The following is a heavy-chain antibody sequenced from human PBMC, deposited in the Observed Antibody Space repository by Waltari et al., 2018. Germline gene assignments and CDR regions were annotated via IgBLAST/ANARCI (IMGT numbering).Heavy chain of an antibody. CDR2: IILILGIA. D-gene: IGHD3-3*02. J-gene: IGHJ4*02. V-gene: IGHV1-69*02. Sequence: QVQLVQSGAEVKKPGSSVKVSCKASGGTFSSYTISWVRRAPGQGLEWMGRIILILGIANYAKKFQGRVTITADKSTSTANMELSSLRSEDTAVYYCARVSQLGLYYFDYWGQGTLVTVSS. CDR1: GGTFSSYT. CDR3: ARVSQLGLYYFDY.